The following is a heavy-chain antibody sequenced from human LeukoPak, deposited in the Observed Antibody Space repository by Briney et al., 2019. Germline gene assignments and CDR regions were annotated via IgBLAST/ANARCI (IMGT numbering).Heavy chain of an antibody. CDR2: ISYDGSNK. V-gene: IGHV3-30*03. CDR3: AFRKLLSSGWYMEYFGY. J-gene: IGHJ4*02. Sequence: GRSLRLSCAASGFTISSYGVHWVRQAPGKGLAWVAVISYDGSNKYYADSVKGRFTISRDNSKNTLYLQMNSLRAEDTAVYYCAFRKLLSSGWYMEYFGYWGQGTLVTVSS. CDR1: GFTISSYG. D-gene: IGHD6-19*01.